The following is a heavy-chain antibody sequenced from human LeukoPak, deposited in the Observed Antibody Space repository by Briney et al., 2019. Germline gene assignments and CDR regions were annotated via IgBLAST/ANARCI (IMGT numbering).Heavy chain of an antibody. CDR1: GWSFSGYY. CDR3: ARGHVGASLLAAFDI. J-gene: IGHJ3*02. D-gene: IGHD1-26*01. CDR2: SNHSGST. V-gene: IGHV4-34*01. Sequence: SWTLSLTCAVYGWSFSGYYWSWIRQPPGKGLDGMGESNHSGSTNYNPSLKSRVTISVDTSKNQFSLKLSSVTAADTAVYYCARGHVGASLLAAFDIWGQGTMVTVSS.